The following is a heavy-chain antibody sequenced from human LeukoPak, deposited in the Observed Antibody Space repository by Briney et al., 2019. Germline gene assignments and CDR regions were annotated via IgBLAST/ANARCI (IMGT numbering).Heavy chain of an antibody. V-gene: IGHV4-38-2*02. CDR3: ARDPTGRYSSEGRMDV. CDR1: GYSISSGYY. CDR2: IYHSGST. J-gene: IGHJ6*03. D-gene: IGHD6-19*01. Sequence: SETLSLTCTVSGYSISSGYYWGWIRQPPGKGLEWIGSIYHSGSTYYNPSLKSRVTISVDTSKNQFSLKVSSVTAADTAMYYCARDPTGRYSSEGRMDVWGKGTTVTISS.